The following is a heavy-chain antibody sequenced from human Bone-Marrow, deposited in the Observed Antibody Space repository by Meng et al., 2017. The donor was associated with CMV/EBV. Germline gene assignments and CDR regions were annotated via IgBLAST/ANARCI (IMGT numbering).Heavy chain of an antibody. J-gene: IGHJ4*02. V-gene: IGHV4-34*01. Sequence: SETLSLTCAVYGGTFSGYYWNWIRQAAGKGLEWVGEINESGNTNYNPSLKSRVTTSVDTSKNQFSLRLTSVTAADTAVYFCARRSWVNSGWYVDYWGQGTRVTVSS. CDR3: ARRSWVNSGWYVDY. CDR2: INESGNT. CDR1: GGTFSGYY. D-gene: IGHD6-19*01.